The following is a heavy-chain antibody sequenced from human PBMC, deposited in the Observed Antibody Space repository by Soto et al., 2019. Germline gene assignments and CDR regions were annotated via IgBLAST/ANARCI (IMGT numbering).Heavy chain of an antibody. D-gene: IGHD3-10*01. Sequence: TVGSLRLSCAASGFTFSSYSMNWVRQAPGKGLEWVPSISSSSSYIYYADSVKGRFTISRDNAKNSLYLQMNSLRAEDTAVYYCARFRLVWFGEPTPGDYWGQGTLVTVSS. CDR3: ARFRLVWFGEPTPGDY. CDR2: ISSSSSYI. CDR1: GFTFSSYS. J-gene: IGHJ4*02. V-gene: IGHV3-21*01.